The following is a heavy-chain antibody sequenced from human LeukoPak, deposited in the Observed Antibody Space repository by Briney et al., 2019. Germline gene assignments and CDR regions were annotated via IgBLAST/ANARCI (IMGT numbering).Heavy chain of an antibody. CDR3: AKDQGYFDY. Sequence: PGGSLRLYCAASGFIFSNYNMNWVRQAPGKGLEWVSSIRSSGSYIYYADSVKGRFTISRDNAKKSLYLQMNSVRIEDTAVYYCAKDQGYFDYWGQGTLVTVSS. CDR1: GFIFSNYN. V-gene: IGHV3-21*01. CDR2: IRSSGSYI. J-gene: IGHJ4*02.